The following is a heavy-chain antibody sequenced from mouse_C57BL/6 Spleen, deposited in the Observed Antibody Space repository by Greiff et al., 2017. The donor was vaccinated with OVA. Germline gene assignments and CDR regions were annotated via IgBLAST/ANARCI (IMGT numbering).Heavy chain of an antibody. Sequence: EVKLMESGPGMVKPSQSLSLTCTVTGYSITSGYDWHWIRHFPGNKLEWMGYISYSGSTNYNPSLKSRISITHDTSKNHFFLKLNSVTTEDTATYYCARGATTVPFAYWGQGTLVTVSA. CDR2: ISYSGST. CDR1: GYSITSGYD. V-gene: IGHV3-1*01. CDR3: ARGATTVPFAY. D-gene: IGHD1-1*01. J-gene: IGHJ3*01.